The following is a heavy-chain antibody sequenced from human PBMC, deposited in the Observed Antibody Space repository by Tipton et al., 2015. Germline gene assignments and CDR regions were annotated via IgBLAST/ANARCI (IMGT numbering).Heavy chain of an antibody. CDR3: ARENAYYYGMDV. Sequence: TLSLTCTVSGTSLSGFYWTRIRQPPGKGLEWIGYIRYSGGTNYKPSLRGRVSISLDMSKNQFSLKLRSVTAADTAMYFCARENAYYYGMDVWGQGTTVTVSS. CDR1: GTSLSGFY. V-gene: IGHV4-59*01. J-gene: IGHJ6*02. CDR2: IRYSGGT. D-gene: IGHD1-1*01.